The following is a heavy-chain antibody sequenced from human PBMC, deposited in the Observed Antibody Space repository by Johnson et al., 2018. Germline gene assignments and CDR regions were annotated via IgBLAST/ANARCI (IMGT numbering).Heavy chain of an antibody. CDR1: GFTFSDYY. Sequence: VQLVESGGGLVKPGGSLRLSCAASGFTFSDYYMSWIRQAPGKGLEWVSSISSSSSYIYYADSVKGRFTISRDNAKNSLYLQMNSLRAEDTAVYYCAKKAPDFWSGVRPLGYFQHWGQGTLVTVSS. J-gene: IGHJ1*01. V-gene: IGHV3-11*05. D-gene: IGHD3-3*01. CDR2: ISSSSSYI. CDR3: AKKAPDFWSGVRPLGYFQH.